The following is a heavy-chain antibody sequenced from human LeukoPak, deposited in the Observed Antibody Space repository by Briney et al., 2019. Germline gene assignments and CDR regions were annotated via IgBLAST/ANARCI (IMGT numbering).Heavy chain of an antibody. CDR3: ARVLGDFYDRPLDL. J-gene: IGHJ5*02. D-gene: IGHD3-22*01. CDR1: GSTFSRYW. CDR2: IKQDGSEK. V-gene: IGHV3-7*01. Sequence: PGRSLRLSCAASGSTFSRYWMSWVRQAPGKGLEWVATIKQDGSEKFYVDSVRGRFTISRDNAENSLFLQMNSLRAEDTAVYYCARVLGDFYDRPLDLWGQGTLVTVSS.